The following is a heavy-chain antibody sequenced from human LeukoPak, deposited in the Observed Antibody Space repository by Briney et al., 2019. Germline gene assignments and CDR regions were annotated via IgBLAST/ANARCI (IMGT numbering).Heavy chain of an antibody. CDR2: IYTSGST. D-gene: IGHD3-10*02. J-gene: IGHJ4*02. CDR3: ARETGITMSFFLDY. Sequence: SETLSLTCTVSGGSISSYYWSWIRQTAGKGLEWIGRIYTSGSTNYNPSLKSRVTMSVDTSKNQFSLKLSSVTAADTAVYYCARETGITMSFFLDYWGQGTLVTVSS. V-gene: IGHV4-4*07. CDR1: GGSISSYY.